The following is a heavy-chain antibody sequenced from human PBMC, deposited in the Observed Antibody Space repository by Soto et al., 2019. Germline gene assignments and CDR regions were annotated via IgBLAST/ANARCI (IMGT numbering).Heavy chain of an antibody. CDR1: EFTFSTYA. D-gene: IGHD6-19*01. Sequence: GSLRLSCAASEFTFSTYAMSWVRQAPGKGLEWVSSISSSSSYIYYADPVKGRFTISRDNAKNSLYLQMNSLRAEDTAVYYCARDQSPSSGFNWFDPWGQGTLVTSPQ. CDR2: ISSSSSYI. V-gene: IGHV3-21*01. CDR3: ARDQSPSSGFNWFDP. J-gene: IGHJ5*02.